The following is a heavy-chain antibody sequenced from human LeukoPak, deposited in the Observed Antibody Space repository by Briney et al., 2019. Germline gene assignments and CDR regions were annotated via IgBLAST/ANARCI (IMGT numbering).Heavy chain of an antibody. J-gene: IGHJ4*02. D-gene: IGHD3-22*01. CDR2: ISGSGGST. CDR3: AKDLDSSGYYCDY. Sequence: GGSLRLSCAASGFTFSSYAMSWVRQAPGKGLEWVSAISGSGGSTYYADSVKGRFTISRDNSKNALYLQMNSLRAEDTAVYYCAKDLDSSGYYCDYWGQGTLVTVSS. CDR1: GFTFSSYA. V-gene: IGHV3-23*01.